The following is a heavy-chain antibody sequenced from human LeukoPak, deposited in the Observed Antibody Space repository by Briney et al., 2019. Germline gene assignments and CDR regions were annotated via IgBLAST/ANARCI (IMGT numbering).Heavy chain of an antibody. CDR2: ISYDGSNK. CDR1: GFTFSDYD. V-gene: IGHV3-30*03. D-gene: IGHD3-10*01. CDR3: ARDSGQTDTMVRGVTDY. J-gene: IGHJ4*02. Sequence: GGSLRLSCAASGFTFSDYDMHWVRQGPGKGLEWVAVISYDGSNKYYAESVKGRFTVSRDNAKNTLYLQMNSLRAEDTAVYYCARDSGQTDTMVRGVTDYWGQGTLVTVSS.